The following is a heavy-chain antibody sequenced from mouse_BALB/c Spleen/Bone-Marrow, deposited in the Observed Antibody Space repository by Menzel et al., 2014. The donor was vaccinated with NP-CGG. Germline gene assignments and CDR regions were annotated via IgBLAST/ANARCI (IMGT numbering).Heavy chain of an antibody. J-gene: IGHJ4*01. D-gene: IGHD1-1*01. Sequence: VQLQQSGAELAKPGASVKMSCKASGYTFTSYWIHWVKQRPGQGLEWIGYISPSSGYTDYNQKFKDKATLTADKSSSTAYMQLSSLTSEDSAVYYCARGGYYYGPYYYAMDYWGQGTSVTVSS. CDR2: ISPSSGYT. V-gene: IGHV1-7*01. CDR1: GYTFTSYW. CDR3: ARGGYYYGPYYYAMDY.